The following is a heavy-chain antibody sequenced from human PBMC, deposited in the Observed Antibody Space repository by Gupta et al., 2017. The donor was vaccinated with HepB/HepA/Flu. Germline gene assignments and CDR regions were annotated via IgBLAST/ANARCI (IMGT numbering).Heavy chain of an antibody. CDR3: SRGGFRSTWPGAY. CDR1: GFTFSSYW. CDR2: IDPDGSSK. V-gene: IGHV3-74*01. J-gene: IGHJ4*02. Sequence: EVQLVESGGGLVQPGGSLRLSCAASGFTFSSYWMHWVRQTPEKGLVWVSHIDPDGSSKNYADSVKGRFTISRDNAKNVLYLQMNSLRAEDTAVYYCSRGGFRSTWPGAYWGQGTLVTVSS. D-gene: IGHD1-14*01.